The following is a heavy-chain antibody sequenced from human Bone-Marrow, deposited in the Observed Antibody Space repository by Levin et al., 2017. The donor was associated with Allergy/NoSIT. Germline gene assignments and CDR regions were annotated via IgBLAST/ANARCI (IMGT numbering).Heavy chain of an antibody. D-gene: IGHD3-10*01. CDR2: IDPSDSYT. CDR3: ARLEGLMVRGVEPDY. Sequence: GESLKISCKGSGYSFTSYWISWVRQMPGKGLEWMGRIDPSDSYTNYSPSFQGHVTISADKSISTAYLQWSSLKASDTAMYYCARLEGLMVRGVEPDYWGQGTLVTVSS. V-gene: IGHV5-10-1*01. CDR1: GYSFTSYW. J-gene: IGHJ4*02.